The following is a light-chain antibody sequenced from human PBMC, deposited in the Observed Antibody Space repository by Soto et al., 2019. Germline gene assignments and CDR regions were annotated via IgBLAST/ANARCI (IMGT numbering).Light chain of an antibody. CDR3: CSYAGSSTSVV. J-gene: IGLJ2*01. V-gene: IGLV2-23*01. CDR1: SSDVGSYNL. Sequence: ALTQPASVSGSPGQSITISCTGTSSDVGSYNLVSWYQQHPGKAPKLMIYEGSKRPSGVSNRFSGSKSGNTASLTISGLQAEDEADYYCCSYAGSSTSVVFGGGTKVTVL. CDR2: EGS.